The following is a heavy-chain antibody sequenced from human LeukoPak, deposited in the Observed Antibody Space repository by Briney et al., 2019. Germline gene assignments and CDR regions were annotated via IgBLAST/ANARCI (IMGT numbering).Heavy chain of an antibody. CDR3: ATEVCTDKGDFDL. D-gene: IGHD3-16*01. J-gene: IGHJ2*01. CDR2: VNEEATET. V-gene: IGHV3-7*02. Sequence: GGSLRLSCAASGFTFTIYAMSWVRQAPGKGLEWVANVNEEATETYYGDSVKGRFTISRDNANKELHLQMNSLRAEDTAMYYCATEVCTDKGDFDLWGRGTLVTVSS. CDR1: GFTFTIYA.